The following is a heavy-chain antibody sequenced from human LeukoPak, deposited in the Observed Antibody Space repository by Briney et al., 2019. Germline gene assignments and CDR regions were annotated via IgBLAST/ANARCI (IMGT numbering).Heavy chain of an antibody. D-gene: IGHD6-13*01. Sequence: PETLSLTCSVSGYSISRGYYWGWIRQPPGKGLEWIGSLYPSGSTYDNPSFKSRVTISVDTSKNQFSLKLSSVTAADRAVYYCARAAAGVYYFDYWGQGALVTVSS. V-gene: IGHV4-38-2*02. CDR1: GYSISRGYY. CDR2: LYPSGST. J-gene: IGHJ4*02. CDR3: ARAAAGVYYFDY.